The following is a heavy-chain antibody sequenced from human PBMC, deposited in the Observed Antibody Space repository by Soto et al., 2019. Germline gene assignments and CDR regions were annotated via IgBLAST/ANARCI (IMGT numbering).Heavy chain of an antibody. Sequence: ESGPTLVNPTQTLTLTCTFSGFSLSTSGMCVSWIRQPPGKALEWLALIDWDDDKYYSTSLKTRLTISKDTSKNQVVLTMTNMDPVDTATYYCARTILASYDSSGYFDYWGQGTLVTVSS. J-gene: IGHJ4*02. D-gene: IGHD3-22*01. CDR3: ARTILASYDSSGYFDY. V-gene: IGHV2-70*01. CDR2: IDWDDDK. CDR1: GFSLSTSGMC.